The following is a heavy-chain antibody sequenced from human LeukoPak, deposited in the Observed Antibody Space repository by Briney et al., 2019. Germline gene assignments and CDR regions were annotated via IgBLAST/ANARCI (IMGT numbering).Heavy chain of an antibody. Sequence: AGGSLRLSCAPSGFTFSSMNWVRQAPGKGREWVSSISSSSSYIYYADSVKSRFTISRDNAKNSLYLQMNSLRAEDTAVYYCAELGITMIGGVWGKGTTVTISS. V-gene: IGHV3-21*01. J-gene: IGHJ6*04. CDR3: AELGITMIGGV. CDR2: ISSSSSYI. D-gene: IGHD3-10*02. CDR1: GFTFSS.